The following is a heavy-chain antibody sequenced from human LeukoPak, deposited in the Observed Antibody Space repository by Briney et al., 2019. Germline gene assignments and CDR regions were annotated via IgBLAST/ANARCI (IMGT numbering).Heavy chain of an antibody. V-gene: IGHV3-33*06. CDR1: GFTFSSYG. D-gene: IGHD3-22*01. CDR2: IWYDGSNK. J-gene: IGHJ4*02. CDR3: AKDAGDSSGYNDY. Sequence: GRSLRLSCAASGFTFSSYGMHWVRQAPGKGLEWVAVIWYDGSNKYYADSVKGRFTISRDNSKNTLYLQMNSLRAEDTAVYYCAKDAGDSSGYNDYWGQGTLVTVSS.